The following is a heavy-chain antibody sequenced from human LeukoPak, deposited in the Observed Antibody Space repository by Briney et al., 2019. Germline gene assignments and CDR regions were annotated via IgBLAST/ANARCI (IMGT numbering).Heavy chain of an antibody. CDR1: GYTFTSYG. CDR3: ARDLGLDTTMIFFDF. J-gene: IGHJ4*02. CDR2: ISAYNGNT. V-gene: IGHV1-18*01. Sequence: ASVKVSCKASGYTFTSYGISWVRQAPGQGPEWMGWISAYNGNTNYIQKFQGRVTMTTDTSTNTAYMELRSLTSDDTAVYYCARDLGLDTTMIFFDFWGQGTLVTVSS. D-gene: IGHD5-18*01.